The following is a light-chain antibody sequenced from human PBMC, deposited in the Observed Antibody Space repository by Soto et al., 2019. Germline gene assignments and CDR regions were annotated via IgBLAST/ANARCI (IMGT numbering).Light chain of an antibody. CDR1: QSVSRK. CDR3: QQYDKWPRT. CDR2: GAS. J-gene: IGKJ1*01. Sequence: IVMTQYPATLSVSPGERATLSCRASQSVSRKLAWYQQTRGQAPRLLIYGASTRATGVPARFSGIGSGTEGTLTISNLQHEDFAVYHCQQYDKWPRTFGQGTKVDIK. V-gene: IGKV3-15*01.